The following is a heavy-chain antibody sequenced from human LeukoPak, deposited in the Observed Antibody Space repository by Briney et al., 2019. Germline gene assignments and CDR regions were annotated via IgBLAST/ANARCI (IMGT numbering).Heavy chain of an antibody. CDR3: ARYGGFLDY. Sequence: GGSLRLSCAASGFSFSIYAMSWVRQAPGKGLEWVAVISYDGRNQYYADSVKGRFTVSRDNSKSTLYLQMNRLRGEDTAVYNCARYGGFLDYWGQGTLVTVSS. D-gene: IGHD3-16*01. CDR2: ISYDGRNQ. J-gene: IGHJ4*02. CDR1: GFSFSIYA. V-gene: IGHV3-30*04.